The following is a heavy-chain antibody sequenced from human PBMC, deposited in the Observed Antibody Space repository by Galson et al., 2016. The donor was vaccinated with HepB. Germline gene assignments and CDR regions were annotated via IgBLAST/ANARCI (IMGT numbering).Heavy chain of an antibody. Sequence: QSGAEVKKPGESLKISCKGSEYSFTSYWIGWVRQMPGKGLEWMGIIYPADSNTRYRPSFQGQVTISADKSISTAYLQWSSLKASDTAMYYCARLVYSTSWYYFDYWGQGTLVTVSS. D-gene: IGHD2-2*01. CDR1: EYSFTSYW. CDR2: IYPADSNT. V-gene: IGHV5-51*01. J-gene: IGHJ4*02. CDR3: ARLVYSTSWYYFDY.